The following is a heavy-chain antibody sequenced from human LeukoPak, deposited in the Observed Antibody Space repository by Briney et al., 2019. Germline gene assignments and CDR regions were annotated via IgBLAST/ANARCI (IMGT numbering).Heavy chain of an antibody. CDR1: GFTFSSYN. CDR3: ARAYSADY. D-gene: IGHD4-11*01. V-gene: IGHV3-21*01. CDR2: ISSSSTYI. Sequence: GGSLRLSCAASGFTFSSYNMNWVRQAPGKGLEWVSSISSSSTYINYADSVKGRFTISRDNAKNSLFLQMNSLRAEDTAVYYCARAYSADYWGQGTLVTVSS. J-gene: IGHJ4*02.